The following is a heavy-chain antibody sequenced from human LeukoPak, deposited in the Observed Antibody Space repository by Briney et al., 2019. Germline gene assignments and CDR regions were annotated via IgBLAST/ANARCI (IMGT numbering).Heavy chain of an antibody. Sequence: ASVKVSCKASGYTFTSYYMHRVRQAPGQGLEWMGIIDPSGGSTSYAQKFQGRVTMTRDTSTSTVYMELSSLRSEDTAVYYCAGEGDPETDFDYWGQGTLVTVSS. J-gene: IGHJ4*02. CDR3: AGEGDPETDFDY. CDR1: GYTFTSYY. D-gene: IGHD2-21*01. CDR2: IDPSGGST. V-gene: IGHV1-46*01.